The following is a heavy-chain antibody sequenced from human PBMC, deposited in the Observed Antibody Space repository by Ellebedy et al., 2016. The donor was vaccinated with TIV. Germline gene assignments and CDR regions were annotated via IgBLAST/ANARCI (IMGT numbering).Heavy chain of an antibody. CDR1: GGTFSSYA. J-gene: IGHJ4*02. V-gene: IGHV1-69*13. D-gene: IGHD1-1*01. CDR3: ARASSNWNPPYYFDY. Sequence: SVKVSXXASGGTFSSYAISWVRQAPGQGLEWMGGIIPIFGTANYAQKFQGRVTITADESTSTAYMELSSLRSEDTAVYYCARASSNWNPPYYFDYWGQGTLVTVSS. CDR2: IIPIFGTA.